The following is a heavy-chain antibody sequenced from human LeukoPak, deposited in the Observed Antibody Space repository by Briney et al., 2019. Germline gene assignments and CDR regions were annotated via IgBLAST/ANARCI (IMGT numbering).Heavy chain of an antibody. V-gene: IGHV5-51*01. CDR2: IYPGDSDT. D-gene: IGHD2-21*01. CDR1: GYSFTSYW. CDR3: ARLIPTDQFQQRPLKGKWFDP. J-gene: IGHJ5*02. Sequence: GESLKIACKGSGYSFTSYWIGWVRQMPGKGLEWMGIIYPGDSDTRYSPSFQGQVTISADKSISTAYLQWSSLKASDTAMYYCARLIPTDQFQQRPLKGKWFDPWGQGTLVTVSS.